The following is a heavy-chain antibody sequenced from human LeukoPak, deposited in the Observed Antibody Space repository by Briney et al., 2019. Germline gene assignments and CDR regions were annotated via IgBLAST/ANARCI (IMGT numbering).Heavy chain of an antibody. CDR1: GYSLTSYW. CDR3: ARPTRSDYGGKGARGLQSWYFDL. J-gene: IGHJ2*01. D-gene: IGHD4-23*01. CDR2: IYPGDSDT. V-gene: IGHV5-51*01. Sequence: GESLKISCKGSGYSLTSYWIGWVRQMPGKGLEWMGIIYPGDSDTRYSPSFQGQVTISADKCISTAYLQWSSLKASDTAMYYCARPTRSDYGGKGARGLQSWYFDLWGRGTLVTVSS.